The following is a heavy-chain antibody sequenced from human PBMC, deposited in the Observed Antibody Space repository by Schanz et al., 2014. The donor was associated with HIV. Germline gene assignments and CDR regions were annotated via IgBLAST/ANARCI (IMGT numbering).Heavy chain of an antibody. V-gene: IGHV3-30-3*01. D-gene: IGHD2-2*01. J-gene: IGHJ6*02. CDR2: ISYDGSNK. CDR3: ARDLGIVVVPATGAGMDV. CDR1: GFTFSSYA. Sequence: QVQLVESGGGVVQPGRSLRLSCAASGFTFSSYAMHWVRQAPGKGLEWVAVISYDGSNKYYADSVKGRFTISRDNSKNTLYLQMNSLRAEDAAVYYCARDLGIVVVPATGAGMDVWGQGTTVIVSS.